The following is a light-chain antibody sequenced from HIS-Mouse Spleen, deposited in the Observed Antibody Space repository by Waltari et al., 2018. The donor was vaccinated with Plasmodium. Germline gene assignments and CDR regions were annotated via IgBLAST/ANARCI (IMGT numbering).Light chain of an antibody. CDR2: GAS. V-gene: IGKV3-15*01. CDR3: QQYNNWPPYT. Sequence: EIVMTQSPATLSVSPGERATLSCRASQSVSSNLAWYQQKPVQAPRLLIYGASTRATGIPARVSGGGSGTEFTLTISSMQSEDFAVYYCQQYNNWPPYTFGQGTKLEIK. CDR1: QSVSSN. J-gene: IGKJ2*01.